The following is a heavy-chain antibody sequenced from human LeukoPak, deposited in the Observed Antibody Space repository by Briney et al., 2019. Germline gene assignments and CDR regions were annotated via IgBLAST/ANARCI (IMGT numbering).Heavy chain of an antibody. CDR2: ISYDGSNK. D-gene: IGHD3-3*01. Sequence: PGGSLRLSCAASGFTFSSYGMHWVRQAPGKGLEWVAVISYDGSNKYYADSVKGRFTISRDNSKNTLYLQMNSLRAEDTAVYYCAKAFRVLRFLEWSTVWFDPWGQGTLVTVSS. CDR1: GFTFSSYG. J-gene: IGHJ5*02. CDR3: AKAFRVLRFLEWSTVWFDP. V-gene: IGHV3-30*18.